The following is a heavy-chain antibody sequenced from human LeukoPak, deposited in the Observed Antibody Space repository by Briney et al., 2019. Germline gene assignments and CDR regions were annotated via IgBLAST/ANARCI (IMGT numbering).Heavy chain of an antibody. Sequence: GGPVRLSCGASGFPHTKNGLAWLHQAPPRGRDGVSGINTGDNTYLVGSVSGRFTITRDISKNKMYLQMNRLRVDDTAVYYYAKTRTGEWASDIDHWGQGTLVTVSS. CDR2: INTGDNT. V-gene: IGHV3-23*01. J-gene: IGHJ4*02. D-gene: IGHD1-14*01. CDR1: GFPHTKNG. CDR3: AKTRTGEWASDIDH.